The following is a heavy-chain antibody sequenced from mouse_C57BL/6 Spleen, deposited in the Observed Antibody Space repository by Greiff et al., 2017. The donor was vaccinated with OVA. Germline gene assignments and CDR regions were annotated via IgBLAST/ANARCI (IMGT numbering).Heavy chain of an antibody. Sequence: EVMLVESGGGLVKPGGSLKLSCAASGFTFSDYGMHWVRQAPEKGLEWVGYISSGSSTIYYADTVKGRFTISRDNAKNTLFLQMTSLRSEDTAMYYCARDYYCGSSPFAYWGQGTLVTVSA. CDR2: ISSGSSTI. D-gene: IGHD1-1*01. CDR3: ARDYYCGSSPFAY. V-gene: IGHV5-17*01. J-gene: IGHJ3*01. CDR1: GFTFSDYG.